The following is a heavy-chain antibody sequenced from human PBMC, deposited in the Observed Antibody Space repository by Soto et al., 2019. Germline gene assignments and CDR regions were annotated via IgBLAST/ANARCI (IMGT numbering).Heavy chain of an antibody. CDR2: MHHGGNP. CDR3: ARTSGGTYSFDP. V-gene: IGHV4-4*02. J-gene: IGHJ5*02. D-gene: IGHD3-10*01. CDR1: GDPITNNNW. Sequence: QVQLQESGPGLVKPSGTLSLTCAVSGDPITNNNWWTWLRQPPGKGLEWIGEMHHGGNPDYNPSLRSRVTMSVDKSKNQFSLHLSSVTAADSAVYYCARTSGGTYSFDPWGQGTLVTVSS.